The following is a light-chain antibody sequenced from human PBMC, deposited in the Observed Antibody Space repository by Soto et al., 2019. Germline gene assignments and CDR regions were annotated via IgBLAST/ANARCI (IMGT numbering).Light chain of an antibody. Sequence: EIVLTQSPGTLSLSPGERATLSCRASQSVSSSYLAWYQQRPGQAPRLLIFGASYRATGVPDRFSGSGSGTDFTLTISRLEPEYFAVYYCQQYSSSPPEFTFGPGTKVDIK. CDR1: QSVSSSY. J-gene: IGKJ3*01. CDR2: GAS. V-gene: IGKV3-20*01. CDR3: QQYSSSPPEFT.